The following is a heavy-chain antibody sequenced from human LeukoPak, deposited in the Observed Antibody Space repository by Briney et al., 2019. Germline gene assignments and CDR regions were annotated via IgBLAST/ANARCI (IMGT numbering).Heavy chain of an antibody. CDR1: GFTFSSYN. D-gene: IGHD6-13*01. J-gene: IGHJ6*03. CDR2: ISSSSSYI. Sequence: PGGSLSLSCATSGFTFSSYNMNWVRQAPGRGLEWVSSISSSSSYIYYADSVKGRFTISRDNAKNSLYLQMNSLRAEDTAVYYCARAPRYSSSWGGYYYYYMDVWGKGTTATISS. CDR3: ARAPRYSSSWGGYYYYYMDV. V-gene: IGHV3-21*01.